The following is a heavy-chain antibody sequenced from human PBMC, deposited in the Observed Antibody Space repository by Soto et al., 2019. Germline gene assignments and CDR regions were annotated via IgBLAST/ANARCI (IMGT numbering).Heavy chain of an antibody. CDR3: ARDQEEYYYFDY. CDR1: GFTFSSYS. J-gene: IGHJ4*02. V-gene: IGHV3-21*01. Sequence: VQLVESGGGLVKPGGSLRLSCAASGFTFSSYSMNWVRQAPGKGLEWVSSISSSSSYIYYADSVKGRFTISRDNAKNSLYLQMNSLRAEDTAVYYCARDQEEYYYFDYWGQGTLVTVSS. CDR2: ISSSSSYI.